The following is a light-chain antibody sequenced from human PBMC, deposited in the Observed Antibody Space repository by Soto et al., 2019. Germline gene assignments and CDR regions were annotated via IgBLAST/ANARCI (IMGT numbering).Light chain of an antibody. J-gene: IGLJ1*01. CDR3: SSYTSSSTLYV. V-gene: IGLV2-14*01. CDR2: DVS. CDR1: SSDVGGYNY. Sequence: QSALTQPASVSGSPGQSITISCTGTSSDVGGYNYVSWYQQHPGKAPKLMIYDVSNRPSGVSNRFSGSKSGNTASLTISVLKAEDEADYYCSSYTSSSTLYVFGTGTKLTVL.